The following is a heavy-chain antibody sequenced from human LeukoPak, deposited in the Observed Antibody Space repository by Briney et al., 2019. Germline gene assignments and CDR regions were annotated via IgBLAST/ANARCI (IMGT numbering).Heavy chain of an antibody. J-gene: IGHJ3*02. D-gene: IGHD6-19*01. CDR2: INPSGGST. CDR1: GYTFTSYY. V-gene: IGHV1-46*01. Sequence: ASVKVSCKASGYTFTSYYMYWVRQAPGQGLEWMGIINPSGGSTSYAQKFQGRVTMTRDTSTSTAYMELRSLRSDDTAVYYCARFGLGKHIEVAGIPFDIWGQGTMVTVSS. CDR3: ARFGLGKHIEVAGIPFDI.